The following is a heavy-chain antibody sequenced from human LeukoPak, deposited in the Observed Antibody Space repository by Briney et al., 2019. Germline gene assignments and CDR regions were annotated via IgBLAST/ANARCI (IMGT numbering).Heavy chain of an antibody. Sequence: PSETLSLTCTVSGASISSGAYSWSWIRQHPGTGLESIGYIFYRGSTYYNPSLKSRLTISVDTSKNQFSLKLNSVTDADTAVYYCASSPNQYFIDYWGQGALVTVSS. J-gene: IGHJ4*02. D-gene: IGHD1-14*01. V-gene: IGHV4-31*03. CDR1: GASISSGAYS. CDR3: ASSPNQYFIDY. CDR2: IFYRGST.